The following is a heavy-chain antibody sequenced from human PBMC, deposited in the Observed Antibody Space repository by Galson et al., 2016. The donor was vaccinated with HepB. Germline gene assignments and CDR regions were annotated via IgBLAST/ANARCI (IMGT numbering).Heavy chain of an antibody. CDR2: IWYDGSNK. J-gene: IGHJ4*02. D-gene: IGHD6-19*01. Sequence: SLRLSCAASGFTFSRCGMHWVRQAPGKGLESVAFIWYDGSNKYYADSVKGRFTISRDNSKNTLYLQMNSLRAEDTAVYYCAREDPNIAVAALDYWGQGTLVTVSS. CDR1: GFTFSRCG. CDR3: AREDPNIAVAALDY. V-gene: IGHV3-33*01.